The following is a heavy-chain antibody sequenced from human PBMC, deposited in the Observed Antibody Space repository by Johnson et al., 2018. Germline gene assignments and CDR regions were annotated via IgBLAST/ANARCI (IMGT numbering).Heavy chain of an antibody. V-gene: IGHV3-33*01. CDR2: IWYDESNQ. CDR1: GFTFNSPG. D-gene: IGHD4-11*01. CDR3: TREETTADFFYYGMDV. J-gene: IGHJ6*02. Sequence: EQLGESGGGVVQPGTTLRLACVASGFTFNSPGMLWVRPAPGKGLAWVSSIWYDESNQYNADSVKGRFTMSRDNSKNTLYLQMKSLKTEDTAVYFCTREETTADFFYYGMDVWGQGTTVIVSS.